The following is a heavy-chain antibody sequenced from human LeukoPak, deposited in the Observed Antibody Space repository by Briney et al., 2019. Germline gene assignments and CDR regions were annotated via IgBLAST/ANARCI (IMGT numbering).Heavy chain of an antibody. Sequence: SETLSLTCTVSGGSISSYYWSWIRQPPGKGLEWIGEIYHSGSTNYNPSLKSRVTISVDKSKNQFSLKLSSVTAADTAVYYCAREWLSLYYMDVWGKGTTVTVSS. CDR3: AREWLSLYYMDV. CDR1: GGSISSYY. J-gene: IGHJ6*03. D-gene: IGHD3-22*01. V-gene: IGHV4-59*12. CDR2: IYHSGST.